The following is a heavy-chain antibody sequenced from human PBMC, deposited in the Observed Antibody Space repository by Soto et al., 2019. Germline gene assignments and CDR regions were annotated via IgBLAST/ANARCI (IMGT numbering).Heavy chain of an antibody. CDR1: GGTFSSYA. J-gene: IGHJ6*02. CDR2: IIPIFGTA. Sequence: QVQLVQSGAEVKKPGSSVKVSCKASGGTFSSYAISWVRQAPGQGLEWMGGIIPIFGTANYAQKFQGRVKITADESTSTSYIELSGLRSEDTAVYYCASGVRGDERYYYVGMDVWGQGTTVTVSS. D-gene: IGHD3-10*01. V-gene: IGHV1-69*01. CDR3: ASGVRGDERYYYVGMDV.